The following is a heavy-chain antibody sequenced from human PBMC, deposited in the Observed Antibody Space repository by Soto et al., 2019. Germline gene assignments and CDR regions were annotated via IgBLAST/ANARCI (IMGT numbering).Heavy chain of an antibody. CDR2: INAANGNT. CDR1: GYTFTNNA. D-gene: IGHD2-15*01. J-gene: IGHJ4*02. Sequence: QVQLVQSGAEVKKPGASVKVSCKASGYTFTNNAIHWVRQAPGQRLEWMGWINAANGNTKYSQKFQGRVTITRDTSASTAYMEQRSLRSEDTAVYYCARDQGLCSGGSCWGYFDYWGQGTLVTVSS. CDR3: ARDQGLCSGGSCWGYFDY. V-gene: IGHV1-3*01.